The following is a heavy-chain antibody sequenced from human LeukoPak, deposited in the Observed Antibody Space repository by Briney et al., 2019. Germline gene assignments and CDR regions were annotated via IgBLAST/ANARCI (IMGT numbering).Heavy chain of an antibody. Sequence: GGSLRLSCVASGFTFNNYAMTWIRQAPGKGLEWVSGISDSGGSTYYADSVKGRFTISRDNSKNTLYLQMNSLRAEDTAVYYCARDYGDYFDYWGQGTLVTVSS. D-gene: IGHD4-17*01. J-gene: IGHJ4*02. V-gene: IGHV3-23*01. CDR3: ARDYGDYFDY. CDR1: GFTFNNYA. CDR2: ISDSGGST.